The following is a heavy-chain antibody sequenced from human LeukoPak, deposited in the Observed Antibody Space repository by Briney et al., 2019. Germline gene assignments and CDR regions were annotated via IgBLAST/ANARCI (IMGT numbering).Heavy chain of an antibody. Sequence: SVKVSCKASGYTFTSYAISWVRQAPGQGLEWMGRIIPILGIANYAQKFQGRVTITADKSTSTAYMELSSLRSEDTAVYYCAANIVTMVRGAPGWFDPWGQGTLVTVSS. CDR1: GYTFTSYA. D-gene: IGHD3-10*01. J-gene: IGHJ5*02. V-gene: IGHV1-69*04. CDR2: IIPILGIA. CDR3: AANIVTMVRGAPGWFDP.